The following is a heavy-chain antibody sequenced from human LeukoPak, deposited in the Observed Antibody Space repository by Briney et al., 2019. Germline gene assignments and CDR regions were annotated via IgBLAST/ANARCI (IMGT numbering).Heavy chain of an antibody. CDR1: GFTFSSYS. CDR3: AREAAYSSDSYYFDY. D-gene: IGHD3-22*01. CDR2: ISSGSIYI. Sequence: GGSLRLSCAGSGFTFSSYSMSWVRQAPGEGLEWVSSISSGSIYIYYADSVKGRFTISRDNAKNSLYLQMNSLGAEDTAVYFCAREAAYSSDSYYFDYWGQGTLVTVSS. V-gene: IGHV3-21*01. J-gene: IGHJ4*02.